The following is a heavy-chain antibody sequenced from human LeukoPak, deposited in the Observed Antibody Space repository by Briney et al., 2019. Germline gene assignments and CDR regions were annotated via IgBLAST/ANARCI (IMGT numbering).Heavy chain of an antibody. CDR3: ARDHWLLSSNTWYYYGMDV. J-gene: IGHJ6*02. D-gene: IGHD3-9*01. Sequence: SETLSLTCTVSGTSISNSYWSWIRQPPGKGLEWIGYISYKGSPDYSPSLKSRVTISADTSKNQFSLMLNSVTAADTAVYYCARDHWLLSSNTWYYYGMDVWGQGTTVTVSS. CDR1: GTSISNSY. V-gene: IGHV4-59*01. CDR2: ISYKGSP.